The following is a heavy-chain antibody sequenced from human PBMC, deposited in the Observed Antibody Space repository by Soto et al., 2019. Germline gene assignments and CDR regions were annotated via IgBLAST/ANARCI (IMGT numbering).Heavy chain of an antibody. J-gene: IGHJ4*02. CDR3: ANSFPYYYDSSGYLYFDY. CDR2: IRGSGGST. V-gene: IGHV3-23*01. D-gene: IGHD3-22*01. Sequence: EVQLLESGGGLVQPGGSLRLSCAASGFTFTSYAMSWVRQAPGKGLEWVSAIRGSGGSTYYADSVKGRFTISRDNSKNTLYLQMNSLRAEDTAVYYCANSFPYYYDSSGYLYFDYWGQGTLVTVSS. CDR1: GFTFTSYA.